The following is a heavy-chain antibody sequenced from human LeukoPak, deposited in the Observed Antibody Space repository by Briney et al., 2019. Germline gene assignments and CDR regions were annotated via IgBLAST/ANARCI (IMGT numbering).Heavy chain of an antibody. D-gene: IGHD3-10*01. J-gene: IGHJ3*02. CDR2: INHSGST. CDR3: ARMRSMVRGVMDAFDI. CDR1: GGSVSSGSYY. Sequence: SETLSLTCTVSGGSVSSGSYYWSWIRQPPGKGLEWIGEINHSGSTNYNPSLKSRVTISVDTSKNPFSLRLSSVTAADTAVYYCARMRSMVRGVMDAFDIWGQGTMVTVSS. V-gene: IGHV4-39*07.